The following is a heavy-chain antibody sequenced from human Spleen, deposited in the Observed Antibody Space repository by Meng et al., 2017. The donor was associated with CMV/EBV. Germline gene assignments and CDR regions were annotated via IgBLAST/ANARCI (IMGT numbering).Heavy chain of an antibody. J-gene: IGHJ5*02. V-gene: IGHV1-2*04. CDR2: INPNSPTH. D-gene: IGHD3-22*01. CDR3: ARDGSSTGPYYYARFDP. Sequence: DTCTNYYMSWRRHSAGQGRGCLHSINPNSPTHSSPQSFPSCLSLPRDTSINTAFMDVNSLTSDDTAVYYCARDGSSTGPYYYARFDPWGQGTLVTVSS. CDR1: DTCTNYY.